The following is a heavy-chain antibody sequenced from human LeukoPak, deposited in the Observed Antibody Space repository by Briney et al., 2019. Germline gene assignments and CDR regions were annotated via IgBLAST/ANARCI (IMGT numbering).Heavy chain of an antibody. V-gene: IGHV3-33*01. CDR3: ARGLLTGDSYWYFDL. CDR2: IWYDGSNK. CDR1: GFTFSSYG. Sequence: PGGSLRLSCAASGFTFSSYGMHWVRQAPGKGLEWVAVIWYDGSNKYYADSVKGRFTISRDNSKNTLYLQMNSLRAEDTAVYYCARGLLTGDSYWYFDLWGRGTLVTVSS. J-gene: IGHJ2*01. D-gene: IGHD7-27*01.